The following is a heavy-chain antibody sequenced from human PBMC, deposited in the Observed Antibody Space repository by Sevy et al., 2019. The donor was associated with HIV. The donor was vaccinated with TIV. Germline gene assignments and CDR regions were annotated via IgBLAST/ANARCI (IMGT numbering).Heavy chain of an antibody. CDR3: ARGVSGPNYYGSGSYLHYFDY. CDR1: GFTVSSNY. V-gene: IGHV3-53*01. J-gene: IGHJ4*02. D-gene: IGHD3-10*01. CDR2: IYSGGST. Sequence: GGSLRLSCAASGFTVSSNYMSWVRQAPGKGLEWVSVIYSGGSTYYAASMKGRFTISRDNSKNTLYLQMNSLRAEDTDVYYCARGVSGPNYYGSGSYLHYFDYWGQGTLVTVSS.